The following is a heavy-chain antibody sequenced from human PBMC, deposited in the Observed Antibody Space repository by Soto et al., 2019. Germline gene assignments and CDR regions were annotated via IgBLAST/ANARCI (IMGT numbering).Heavy chain of an antibody. J-gene: IGHJ4*02. CDR3: VRDGGYSYGRFSSSWYGCYFDY. CDR2: ISYDGSNK. V-gene: IGHV3-30-3*01. D-gene: IGHD6-13*01. Sequence: QVQLVESGGGVVQPGRSLRLSCAASGFTFSSYAMHWVRQAPGKGLEWVAVISYDGSNKYYADSVKGRFTISRDNSKNTLYLQMNSLRAEDTAVYYCVRDGGYSYGRFSSSWYGCYFDYWGQGTLVTVSS. CDR1: GFTFSSYA.